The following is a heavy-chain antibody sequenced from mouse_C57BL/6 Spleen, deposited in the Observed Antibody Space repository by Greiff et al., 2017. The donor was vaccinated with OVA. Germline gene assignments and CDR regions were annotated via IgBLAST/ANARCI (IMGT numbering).Heavy chain of an antibody. D-gene: IGHD2-5*01. J-gene: IGHJ3*01. CDR2: IDPSDSET. Sequence: VQLQQSGAELVRPGSSVKLSCKASGYTFTSYWMHWVKQRPIQGLEWIGNIDPSDSETHYNQKFKDKATLTVDKSSSTAYMQLSSLTSEDSAVYYCARSGGYSIQAWFAYWGQGTLVTVSA. CDR3: ARSGGYSIQAWFAY. CDR1: GYTFTSYW. V-gene: IGHV1-52*01.